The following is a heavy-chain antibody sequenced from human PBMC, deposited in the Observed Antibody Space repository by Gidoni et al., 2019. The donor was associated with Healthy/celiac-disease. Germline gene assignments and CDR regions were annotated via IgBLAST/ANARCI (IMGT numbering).Heavy chain of an antibody. CDR1: GFTFSSYG. CDR2: ISYDGSNK. J-gene: IGHJ6*02. CDR3: AKGVGIAAAGIEEIGHYYYGMDV. D-gene: IGHD6-13*01. Sequence: GFTFSSYGMHWVRQAPGKGLEWVAVISYDGSNKYYADSVKGRFTISRDNSKNTLYLQINSLRAEDTAVYYCAKGVGIAAAGIEEIGHYYYGMDVWGQGTTVTVSS. V-gene: IGHV3-30*18.